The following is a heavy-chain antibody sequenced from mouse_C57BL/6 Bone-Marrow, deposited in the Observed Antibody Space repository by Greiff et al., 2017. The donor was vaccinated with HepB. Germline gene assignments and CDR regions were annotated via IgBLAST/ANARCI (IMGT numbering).Heavy chain of an antibody. CDR2: INPNSGST. D-gene: IGHD1-1*01. J-gene: IGHJ4*01. CDR1: GYTFTSYW. CDR3: ARSKMDYCGYYAMDD. Sequence: QVQLQQPGAELVKPGASVKLSCKASGYTFTSYWMHWVKQRPGQGLEWIGIINPNSGSTNYNEKFKSKATLTVDKSSSTAYMQLSSLTSEDSAVYYGARSKMDYCGYYAMDDWGQGTSVTVSS. V-gene: IGHV1-64*01.